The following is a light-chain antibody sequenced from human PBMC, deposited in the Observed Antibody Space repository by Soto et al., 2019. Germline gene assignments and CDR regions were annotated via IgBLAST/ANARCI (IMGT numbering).Light chain of an antibody. Sequence: QSARTQPASVSGSPGQSITISCTGTSSDVGGYNFVSWYQHHPGKAPKLMIYEVSNRPSGVSNRFSGSKSGNTASLTISGLQAEDEADYYCNSYTSTNTLVFGTGTKVTVL. CDR1: SSDVGGYNF. CDR3: NSYTSTNTLV. V-gene: IGLV2-14*01. J-gene: IGLJ1*01. CDR2: EVS.